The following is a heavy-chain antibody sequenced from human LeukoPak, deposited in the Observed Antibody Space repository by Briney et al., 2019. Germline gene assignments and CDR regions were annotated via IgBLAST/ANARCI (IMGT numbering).Heavy chain of an antibody. J-gene: IGHJ3*02. CDR1: GGSINNYY. V-gene: IGHV4-4*07. CDR3: ARGTIFGVGNGFDI. CDR2: IYTSGST. D-gene: IGHD3-3*01. Sequence: SETLSLTCTVSGGSINNYYWSWIRQSAGKGLEWIGRIYTSGSTNYNPSLKSRVTMSLKTSKNQFSLKVSSVTAADTAAYYCARGTIFGVGNGFDIWGQGTVVTVSS.